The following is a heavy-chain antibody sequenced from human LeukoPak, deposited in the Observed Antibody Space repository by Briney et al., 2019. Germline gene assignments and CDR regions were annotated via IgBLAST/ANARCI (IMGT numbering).Heavy chain of an antibody. Sequence: GGSLRLSCAASGFSFSGHWRHWARQLPGKGLVWVSRISPTGSTTSYADSVKGRFTVSRDNAKNTLYLQVNNLRAEDTAVYYCARGPSSNWSGLDFWGQGTLLTVSS. D-gene: IGHD6-13*01. J-gene: IGHJ4*02. V-gene: IGHV3-74*01. CDR1: GFSFSGHW. CDR3: ARGPSSNWSGLDF. CDR2: ISPTGSTT.